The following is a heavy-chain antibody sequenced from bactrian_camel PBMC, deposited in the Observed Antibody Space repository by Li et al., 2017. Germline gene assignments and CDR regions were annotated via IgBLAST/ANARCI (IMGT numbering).Heavy chain of an antibody. D-gene: IGHD6*01. J-gene: IGHJ4*01. CDR1: GFTFSRYV. Sequence: QLVESGGGLVQPGGSLRLSCTVSGFTFSRYVMDWVRQAPGKGLEWVSGINSGGGSTYYTNSVKGRFTISLDNAKTTMYLQMSSLKPEDTAVYHCAEHGTVVDVRCDWTQGTQVTVS. V-gene: IGHV3S25*01. CDR3: AEHGTVVDVRCD. CDR2: INSGGGST.